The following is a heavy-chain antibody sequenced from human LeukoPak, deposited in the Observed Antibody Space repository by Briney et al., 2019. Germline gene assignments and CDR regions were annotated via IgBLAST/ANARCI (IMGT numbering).Heavy chain of an antibody. CDR1: GYTFSAYG. V-gene: IGHV1-18*01. CDR3: ARDSHIAGVAYYFDY. D-gene: IGHD6-13*01. J-gene: IGHJ4*02. Sequence: ASVQVSCKASGYTFSAYGISWVRQAPGQGLEWMGYISAYSGNTNYAQKLQGRVTMTTDTSTSTAYMELRSLRSDDTAVYYCARDSHIAGVAYYFDYWGQGTLATVSS. CDR2: ISAYSGNT.